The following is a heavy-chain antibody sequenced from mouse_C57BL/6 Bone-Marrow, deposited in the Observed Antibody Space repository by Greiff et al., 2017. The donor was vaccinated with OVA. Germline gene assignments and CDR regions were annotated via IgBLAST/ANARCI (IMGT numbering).Heavy chain of an antibody. CDR1: GYTFTGYW. J-gene: IGHJ4*01. CDR2: ILPGSGST. D-gene: IGHD1-1*01. Sequence: VQLQQSGAELMKPGASVKLSCKATGYTFTGYWIEWVKQRPGHGLEWIGEILPGSGSTYYNEKFKGKATFTADTYSNTAHMQLSSLTTEDSAIYYCARERRVLRYCAMGYWGQGTSVTVSS. V-gene: IGHV1-9*01. CDR3: ARERRVLRYCAMGY.